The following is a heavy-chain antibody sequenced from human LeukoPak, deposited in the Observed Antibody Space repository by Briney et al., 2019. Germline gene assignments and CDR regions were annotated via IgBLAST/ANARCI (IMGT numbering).Heavy chain of an antibody. CDR3: AKEGGTGTRFDH. CDR1: GFTFSSSA. V-gene: IGHV3-23*01. D-gene: IGHD1-7*01. J-gene: IGHJ4*02. Sequence: GGSLRLSCAASGFTFSSSAMSWVRQAPGKGLYWISAISGSGTGTYYADSVKGRFTISRDNSKNTLYLQMNSLRAEDTAVYYCAKEGGTGTRFDHWGQGTLVTVSS. CDR2: ISGSGTGT.